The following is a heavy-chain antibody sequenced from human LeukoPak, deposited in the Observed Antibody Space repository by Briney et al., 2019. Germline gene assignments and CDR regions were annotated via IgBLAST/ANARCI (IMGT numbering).Heavy chain of an antibody. CDR2: ISSSRSYI. CDR3: ARARLPGWELLGANYYGMDV. D-gene: IGHD1-26*01. V-gene: IGHV3-21*01. Sequence: GGSLRLSCAASGFTFSSYSMNWVRQAPGKGLEWVSSISSSRSYIYYADSVKGRFTISRDNAKNSLYLQMNSLRAEDTAVYYCARARLPGWELLGANYYGMDVWGQGTTVTVSS. J-gene: IGHJ6*02. CDR1: GFTFSSYS.